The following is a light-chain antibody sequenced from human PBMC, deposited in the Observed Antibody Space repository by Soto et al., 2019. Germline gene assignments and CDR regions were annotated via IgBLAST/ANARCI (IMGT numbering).Light chain of an antibody. CDR1: QSLVHSSANTY. CDR2: QVS. V-gene: IGKV2-30*02. CDR3: MQGTYWPWT. J-gene: IGKJ1*01. Sequence: DVVMTQSPLSLPVTLGQPASISCRSSQSLVHSSANTYLNWFLQRPGHSPRRLIYQVSNRDSGVPDRLSGSGSGIDFTLKISRVEADDVGVYYCMQGTYWPWTFGQGTRVEIK.